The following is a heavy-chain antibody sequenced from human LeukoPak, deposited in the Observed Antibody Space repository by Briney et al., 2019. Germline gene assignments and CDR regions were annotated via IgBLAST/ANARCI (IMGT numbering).Heavy chain of an antibody. V-gene: IGHV3-30-3*01. Sequence: GRSLRLSCAASGLTFSDYNMHWVRQAPGKGLDWVALMSPDGNKKYYADSVKGRFTISRDNSKNTVDLQLNSLRAEDTAVYYRARDLIGRYTFDYCGQGTLVTVSS. D-gene: IGHD3-10*01. CDR2: MSPDGNKK. CDR1: GLTFSDYN. J-gene: IGHJ4*02. CDR3: ARDLIGRYTFDY.